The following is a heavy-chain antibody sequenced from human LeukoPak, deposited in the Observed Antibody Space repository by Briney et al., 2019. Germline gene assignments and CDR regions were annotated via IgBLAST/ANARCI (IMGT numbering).Heavy chain of an antibody. V-gene: IGHV4-39*01. CDR2: IYYSGST. J-gene: IGHJ5*02. CDR1: GGSISSSSYY. CDR3: ARHPSIAVFYWSDP. D-gene: IGHD6-19*01. Sequence: PSETLSLTCTVSGGSISSSSYYWGWIRQPPGTGLEWIGSIYYSGSTYYNPSLKSRVTISVDTSKNQFSLKLSSVTAADTAVYYCARHPSIAVFYWSDPWGQGTLVTVSS.